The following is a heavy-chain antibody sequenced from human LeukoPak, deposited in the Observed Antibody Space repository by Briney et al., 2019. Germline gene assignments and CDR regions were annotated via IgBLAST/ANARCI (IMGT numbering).Heavy chain of an antibody. V-gene: IGHV3-7*03. D-gene: IGHD3-22*01. Sequence: GGSLRLSCAASGFTFSSYWRSWVRQAPGKGLEWVANIKQDGSEKYYVDSVKGRFTISRDNAKNSLYLQMNSLRAEDTAVYYCARDYYDSSGYDAFDIWGQGTMVTVSS. CDR3: ARDYYDSSGYDAFDI. CDR2: IKQDGSEK. J-gene: IGHJ3*02. CDR1: GFTFSSYW.